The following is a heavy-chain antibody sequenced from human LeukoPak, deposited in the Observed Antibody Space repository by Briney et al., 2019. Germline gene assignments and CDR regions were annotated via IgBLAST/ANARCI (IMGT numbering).Heavy chain of an antibody. CDR2: ISWNSGSL. CDR1: GFTFDDYA. CDR3: AELAVAGTDGYFDY. D-gene: IGHD6-19*01. Sequence: PGRSLRLSCAASGFTFDDYAMHWVRHAPGKGLERVSGISWNSGSLGYADSVKGRFTISRDNDKNSLYLQMNSLRAEDTALYYCAELAVAGTDGYFDYWGQGTLVTVCS. J-gene: IGHJ4*02. V-gene: IGHV3-9*01.